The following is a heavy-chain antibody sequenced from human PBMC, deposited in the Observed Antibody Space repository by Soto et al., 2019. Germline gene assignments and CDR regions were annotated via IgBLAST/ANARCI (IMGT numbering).Heavy chain of an antibody. CDR3: VRQLGNSAMLIIDS. CDR2: IDSNYLQT. Sequence: GESLRISCKGSGYTFTDYWINWVRQMPGKGLEWMGVIDSNYLQTTYSPSFQDQVTISADKSSNTAYLQWSSLEASDTAIYYCVRQLGNSAMLIIDSWGQGTPVTVSS. CDR1: GYTFTDYW. D-gene: IGHD3-16*01. J-gene: IGHJ4*02. V-gene: IGHV5-51*01.